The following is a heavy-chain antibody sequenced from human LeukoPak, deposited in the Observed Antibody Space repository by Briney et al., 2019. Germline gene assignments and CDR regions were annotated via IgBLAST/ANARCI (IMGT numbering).Heavy chain of an antibody. CDR3: AREGVNYGSGSYRALDYYMDV. CDR1: GYTLTELS. V-gene: IGHV1-2*02. D-gene: IGHD3-10*01. Sequence: ASVKVSCKVSGYTLTELSMHWVRQAPGQGLEWMGWINPNSGGTNYAQKFQGRVTMTRDTSISTAYMELSRLRSDDTAVYYCAREGVNYGSGSYRALDYYMDVWGKGTTVTVSS. J-gene: IGHJ6*03. CDR2: INPNSGGT.